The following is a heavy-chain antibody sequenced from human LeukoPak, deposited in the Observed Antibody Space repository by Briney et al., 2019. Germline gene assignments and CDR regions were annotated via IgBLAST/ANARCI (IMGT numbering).Heavy chain of an antibody. Sequence: SETLSLTCTVSGYSISSGYFWAWIRQPPGKGLEWIGEINHSGSTNYNPSLKSRVTISVDTSKNQFSLKLSSVTAADTAVYYCARHTRQQLVRGVDWFDPWGQGTLVTVSS. V-gene: IGHV4-38-2*02. CDR1: GYSISSGYF. D-gene: IGHD6-13*01. J-gene: IGHJ5*02. CDR2: INHSGST. CDR3: ARHTRQQLVRGVDWFDP.